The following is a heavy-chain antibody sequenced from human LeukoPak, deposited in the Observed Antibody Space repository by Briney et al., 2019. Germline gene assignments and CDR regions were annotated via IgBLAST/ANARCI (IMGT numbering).Heavy chain of an antibody. CDR2: IKQDGSEK. J-gene: IGHJ4*02. V-gene: IGHV3-7*01. D-gene: IGHD1-26*01. CDR3: ARCGRGSYDWGKY. CDR1: GFTFSSYW. Sequence: GGSLRLSCAASGFTFSSYWMSWVRQAPGKGLEWVANIKQDGSEKYYADSVKGRFTISRDNAKNSLYLQMNSLRAEDTAVYYCARCGRGSYDWGKYWGQGTLVTVSS.